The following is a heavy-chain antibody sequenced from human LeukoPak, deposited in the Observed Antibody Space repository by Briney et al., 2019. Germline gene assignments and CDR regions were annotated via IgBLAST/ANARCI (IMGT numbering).Heavy chain of an antibody. CDR3: ARSPCTSASCPRRNVFDV. Sequence: PSETLSLTCTVSGGSISNYYWSWIRQPPGKGLEWIGYMYYSGSTNYNPSLESRVTISGDTSKNQFPLKLTSVTAADTAVYYCARSPCTSASCPRRNVFDVWGQGTMVTVSS. CDR1: GGSISNYY. CDR2: MYYSGST. V-gene: IGHV4-59*08. D-gene: IGHD2-2*01. J-gene: IGHJ3*01.